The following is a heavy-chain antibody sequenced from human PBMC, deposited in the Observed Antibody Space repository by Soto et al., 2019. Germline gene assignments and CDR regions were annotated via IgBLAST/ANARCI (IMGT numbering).Heavy chain of an antibody. CDR1: RCTFISYG. V-gene: IGHV3-30*03. CDR2: ISYDGGNK. D-gene: IGHD5-18*01. Sequence: PGGSLRLSCAASRCTFISYGMHWVRQAPGKGLEWVAGISYDGGNKYYADSVKGRFTISRDNSKNTLHLQMNSLRAEDTAVYYCARAYSGYSYTWPFDSWGQGTLVTVSS. J-gene: IGHJ5*01. CDR3: ARAYSGYSYTWPFDS.